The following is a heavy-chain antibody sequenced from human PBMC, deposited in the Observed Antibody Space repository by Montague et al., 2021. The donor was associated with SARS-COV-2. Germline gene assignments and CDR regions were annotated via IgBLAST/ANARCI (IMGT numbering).Heavy chain of an antibody. CDR1: GGSISSSSYY. V-gene: IGHV4-39*01. CDR3: ARKASRDITIFGVVTASYYFDY. Sequence: SETLSLTCTVSGGSISSSSYYWGWIRQPPGKGLEWIVSIYYSGSTYYNPSLKSRVTISVDTSKNQFSLKLSSVTAADTAVYYCARKASRDITIFGVVTASYYFDYWGRGALVTVSS. J-gene: IGHJ4*02. D-gene: IGHD3-3*01. CDR2: IYYSGST.